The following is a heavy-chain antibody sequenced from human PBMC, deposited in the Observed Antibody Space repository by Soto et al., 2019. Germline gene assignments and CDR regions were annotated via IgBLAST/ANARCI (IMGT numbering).Heavy chain of an antibody. J-gene: IGHJ6*02. V-gene: IGHV3-64*01. CDR2: ISSNGGST. CDR1: GFTFSSYA. Sequence: PGGSLRLSCAASGFTFSSYAMHWVRQAPGKGLDYVSAISSNGGSTYYANSVKGRFTISRDNSKNTLYLQMGSLRAEDMAVYYCARQGITMVRGVIISYGMDVWGQGTTVTVSS. CDR3: ARQGITMVRGVIISYGMDV. D-gene: IGHD3-10*01.